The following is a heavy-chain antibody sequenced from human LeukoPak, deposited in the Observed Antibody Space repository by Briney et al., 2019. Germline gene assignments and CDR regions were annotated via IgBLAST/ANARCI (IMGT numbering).Heavy chain of an antibody. CDR1: GYTFTSYA. D-gene: IGHD6-19*01. Sequence: ASVTVSCKASGYTFTSYAMHWVRQAPGQRLEWMGWINAGNGNTKYSQKFQGRVTITRDTSASTAYMELSSLRSEDTAVYYCARVRYSSGWYDYWGQGTLVTVSS. CDR2: INAGNGNT. V-gene: IGHV1-3*01. CDR3: ARVRYSSGWYDY. J-gene: IGHJ4*02.